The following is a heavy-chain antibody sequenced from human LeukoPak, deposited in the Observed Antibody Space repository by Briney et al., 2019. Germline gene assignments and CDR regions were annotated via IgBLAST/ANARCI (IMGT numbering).Heavy chain of an antibody. V-gene: IGHV1-69*05. CDR3: ERSYSSSSYYYYMDV. CDR1: GTSTNYA. J-gene: IGHJ6*03. D-gene: IGHD6-13*01. Sequence: ASVKVSCKGGTSTNYAISWVRQAPGQGLEWMGGIIPNFGTVNYAQKFQGRVTFTTDESTSTAYMELSSLRSEDTAVYYCERSYSSSSYYYYMDVWGKGTTVTVSS. CDR2: IIPNFGTV.